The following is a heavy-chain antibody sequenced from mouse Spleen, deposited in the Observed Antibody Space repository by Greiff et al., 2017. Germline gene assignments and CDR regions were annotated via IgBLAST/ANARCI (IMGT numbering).Heavy chain of an antibody. Sequence: DVKLVESGGGLVQPGGSRKLSCAASGFTFSSFGMHWVRQAPEKGLEWVAYISSGSSTIYYADTVKGRFTISRDNPKNTLFLQMTSLRSEDTAMYYCARSALYDYEFYAMDYWGQGTSVTVSS. CDR2: ISSGSSTI. D-gene: IGHD2-4*01. J-gene: IGHJ4*01. V-gene: IGHV5-17*02. CDR3: ARSALYDYEFYAMDY. CDR1: GFTFSSFG.